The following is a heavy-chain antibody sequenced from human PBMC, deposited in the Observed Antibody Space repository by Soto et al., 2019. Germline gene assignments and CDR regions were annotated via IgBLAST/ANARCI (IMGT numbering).Heavy chain of an antibody. D-gene: IGHD1-7*01. Sequence: ASVKPSCKASGYTFTGYYMHWVRQAPGQGLEWMGWINPNSGGTNYAQKFQGRVAMTRDTSISTAYMELSRLRSDDTAVYYCARFPTGTGTTDLFDPCGQGTLVTVSA. CDR1: GYTFTGYY. J-gene: IGHJ5*02. V-gene: IGHV1-2*02. CDR3: ARFPTGTGTTDLFDP. CDR2: INPNSGGT.